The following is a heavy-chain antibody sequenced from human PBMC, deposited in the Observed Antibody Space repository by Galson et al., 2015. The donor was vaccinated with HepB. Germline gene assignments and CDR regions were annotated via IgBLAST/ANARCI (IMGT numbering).Heavy chain of an antibody. CDR1: GFTFSTFA. V-gene: IGHV3-23*01. CDR2: VSDSGSIT. D-gene: IGHD3-10*01. CDR3: AKDLWDNPHGMISEIITKGYLDY. J-gene: IGHJ4*02. Sequence: SLRLSCAASGFTFSTFAMSWVRQAPGKGLEWVSAVSDSGSITYYADSVKGRFTISRDNSKNTVHLQMNSLRAEDTAIYYCAKDLWDNPHGMISEIITKGYLDYWGQGILVTVSS.